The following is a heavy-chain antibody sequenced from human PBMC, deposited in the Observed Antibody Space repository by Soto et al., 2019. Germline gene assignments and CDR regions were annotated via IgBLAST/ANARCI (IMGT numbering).Heavy chain of an antibody. Sequence: GGSLRLSCAASGFTFSSYWMSWVRQAPGKGLEWVANIKQDGSEKYYVDSVKGRFTISRDNAKNSLYLQMNSLRAEDTAVYYCAGRLAACPRKYYFDYWGQGTLVTVSS. D-gene: IGHD6-6*01. J-gene: IGHJ4*02. CDR1: GFTFSSYW. V-gene: IGHV3-7*01. CDR3: AGRLAACPRKYYFDY. CDR2: IKQDGSEK.